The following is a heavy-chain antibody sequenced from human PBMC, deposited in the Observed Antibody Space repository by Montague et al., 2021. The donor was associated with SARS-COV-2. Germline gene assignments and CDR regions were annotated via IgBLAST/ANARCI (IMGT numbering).Heavy chain of an antibody. CDR1: GGSISRNSYY. Sequence: SETLSLTCTVSGGSISRNSYYWGWIRQPPGMGLEWIGFIFSSGSTNYSLSLKSRVTISADTSKNQFYLKLSSVTAADTAVYYCVRLGFDWNNWGMGEFYFDYWGQGTLVTVSS. CDR3: VRLGFDWNNWGMGEFYFDY. V-gene: IGHV4-39*01. D-gene: IGHD1/OR15-1a*01. CDR2: IFSSGST. J-gene: IGHJ4*02.